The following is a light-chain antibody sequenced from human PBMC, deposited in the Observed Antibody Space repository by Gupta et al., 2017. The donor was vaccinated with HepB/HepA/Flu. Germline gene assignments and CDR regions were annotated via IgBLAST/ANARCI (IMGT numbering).Light chain of an antibody. CDR1: QSVSSN. J-gene: IGKJ1*01. Sequence: EIVMTQSPATLSVSPGERATLSCRASQSVSSNLAWYQQKPGQVPRLLIYGASTRATGIPARFSGSGSGTEFTLTISSLQSEDFAVYCCQQYNNWPSWTFGQGTKVEIK. V-gene: IGKV3-15*01. CDR2: GAS. CDR3: QQYNNWPSWT.